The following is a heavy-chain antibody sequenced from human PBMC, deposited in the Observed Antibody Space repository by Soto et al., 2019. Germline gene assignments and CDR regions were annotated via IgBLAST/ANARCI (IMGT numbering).Heavy chain of an antibody. CDR1: GFTFSSYS. CDR2: ISSSSSYI. J-gene: IGHJ4*02. Sequence: EVQLVESGGGLVKPGGSLRLSCAASGFTFSSYSMNWVRQAPGKGLEWVSSISSSSSYIYYADSVKGRFTISRDNAKNSLYLQMNSLRAEDTAVYYCARDDPHTGTTVRAFDYWGQGTLVTVSS. D-gene: IGHD1-7*01. V-gene: IGHV3-21*01. CDR3: ARDDPHTGTTVRAFDY.